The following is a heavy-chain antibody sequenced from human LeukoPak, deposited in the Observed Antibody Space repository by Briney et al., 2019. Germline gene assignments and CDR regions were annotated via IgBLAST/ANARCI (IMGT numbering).Heavy chain of an antibody. CDR3: ARDTDSSGYHDY. J-gene: IGHJ4*02. D-gene: IGHD3-22*01. V-gene: IGHV1-46*01. Sequence: WASVRLSCKASGYTFTSYSMHWVRQAPGQGLEWMGIINPSGGSTSYAQKFQGRVTMTRDTSTSTVYMELSSLTSEDTAVYYCARDTDSSGYHDYWGQGTLVTVSS. CDR1: GYTFTSYS. CDR2: INPSGGST.